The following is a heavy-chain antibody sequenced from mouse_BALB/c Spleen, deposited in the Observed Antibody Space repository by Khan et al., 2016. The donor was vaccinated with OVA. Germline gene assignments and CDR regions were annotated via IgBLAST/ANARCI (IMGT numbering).Heavy chain of an antibody. Sequence: EVQLQQSGAQLVKPGASVRLSCTASGFNIKDTYIHRVKQRPAQGLEGIGRIAPANGNTQYDPRFQDKATITSDTSSNTSYLQLSSLTSEDTAVDYCARPSYDPRDFEVWGAGTTVTVSS. CDR1: GFNIKDTY. J-gene: IGHJ1*01. V-gene: IGHV14-3*02. D-gene: IGHD2-3*01. CDR3: ARPSYDPRDFEV. CDR2: IAPANGNT.